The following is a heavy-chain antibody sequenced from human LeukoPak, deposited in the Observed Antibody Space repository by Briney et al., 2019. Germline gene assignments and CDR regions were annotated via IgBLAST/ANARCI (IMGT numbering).Heavy chain of an antibody. CDR2: INTDGSST. CDR3: ARGYSSSYRIDY. D-gene: IGHD6-6*01. V-gene: IGHV3-74*01. J-gene: IGHJ4*02. Sequence: GGSLRLSCAASGFTFSNYWMHWVRQAPGKGLVWVSRINTDGSSTTYADSVKCRFTISRDNAKNTLYLQMNSLSAEDTAVYYCARGYSSSYRIDYWGQGTLVTVSS. CDR1: GFTFSNYW.